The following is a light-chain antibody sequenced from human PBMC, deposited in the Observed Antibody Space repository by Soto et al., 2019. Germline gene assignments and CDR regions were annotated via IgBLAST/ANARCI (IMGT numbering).Light chain of an antibody. CDR3: QQWGT. CDR2: GAS. V-gene: IGKV3-20*01. CDR1: QSVSSSY. Sequence: EIVLTQSPGTLSLSPGERATLSCRASQSVSSSYLAWYQQKPGQAPRLLIYGASSRATGIPDRFSGSGSGTDFTLTISRLEPEDFAVYYCQQWGTFGGGTKVEIK. J-gene: IGKJ4*01.